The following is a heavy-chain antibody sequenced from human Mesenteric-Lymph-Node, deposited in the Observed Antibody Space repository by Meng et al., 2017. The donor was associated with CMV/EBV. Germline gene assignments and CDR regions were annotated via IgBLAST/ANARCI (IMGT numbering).Heavy chain of an antibody. Sequence: FGDYYMRWIRQAPGKGLEWISYISSPDSAKYYADSVKGRFTISRDDANNLLYLEMNSLRAEDTAIYYCARDADRLHERRMGSQEIDYWGQGTLVTVSS. CDR3: ARDADRLHERRMGSQEIDY. CDR1: FGDYY. V-gene: IGHV3-11*01. CDR2: ISSPDSAK. D-gene: IGHD5-24*01. J-gene: IGHJ4*02.